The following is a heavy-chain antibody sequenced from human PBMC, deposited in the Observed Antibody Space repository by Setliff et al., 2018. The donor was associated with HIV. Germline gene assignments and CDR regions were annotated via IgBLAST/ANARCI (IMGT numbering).Heavy chain of an antibody. V-gene: IGHV3-30*04. Sequence: GGSLRLSCAASGFTFSSYAMHWVRQAPGKGLEWVAVISYDGSNKYYADSVKGRFTISRDNSKNTLYLQMNSLRAEDTAVYYCARVRLTATRTRGAFDIWGHGTMVTVSS. CDR3: ARVRLTATRTRGAFDI. CDR1: GFTFSSYA. D-gene: IGHD3-10*01. J-gene: IGHJ3*02. CDR2: ISYDGSNK.